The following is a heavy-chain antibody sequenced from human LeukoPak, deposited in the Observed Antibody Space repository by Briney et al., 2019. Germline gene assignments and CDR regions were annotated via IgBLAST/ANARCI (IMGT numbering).Heavy chain of an antibody. CDR1: GFSVSTSY. D-gene: IGHD3-22*01. Sequence: GGSLRLSCAASGFSVSTSYMSWVRQAPGKGLEYVSVLYDSGDAYYAESVKGRFTISRDNSKNTVYLQMNSLRVEDTAVYYCARAAYDSGGYTANHDFWGQGTLVTVSS. CDR2: LYDSGDA. J-gene: IGHJ4*02. V-gene: IGHV3-53*01. CDR3: ARAAYDSGGYTANHDF.